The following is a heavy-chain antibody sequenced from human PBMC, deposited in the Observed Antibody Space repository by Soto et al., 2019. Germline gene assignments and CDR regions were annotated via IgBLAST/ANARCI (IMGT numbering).Heavy chain of an antibody. CDR1: GFIFSSYG. Sequence: QVQLVESGGGVVQPGRSLKLSCAASGFIFSSYGMHWVRQAPGKGLEWVAHIWYDGSNTYYADSVKGRFTISRDNSRNTLYLQMSSLSAEDTDVYHCVRDLLGSGGHFDYWGQGTLVTVSS. V-gene: IGHV3-33*01. J-gene: IGHJ4*02. CDR3: VRDLLGSGGHFDY. D-gene: IGHD7-27*01. CDR2: IWYDGSNT.